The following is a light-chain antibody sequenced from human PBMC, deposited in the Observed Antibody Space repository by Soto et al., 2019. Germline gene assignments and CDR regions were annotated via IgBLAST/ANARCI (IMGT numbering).Light chain of an antibody. CDR3: SSYTRSRTQVL. CDR2: EVS. CDR1: SSDIGRYNY. J-gene: IGLJ2*01. V-gene: IGLV2-14*03. Sequence: QSALTQPASVSGSPGQSITISCTGTSSDIGRYNYVSWYQQHPGRVPKLLIFEVSDRPAGVSHRFSGSKSGNTASLTISGLQAEDEADYYCSSYTRSRTQVLFGGGTQLTVL.